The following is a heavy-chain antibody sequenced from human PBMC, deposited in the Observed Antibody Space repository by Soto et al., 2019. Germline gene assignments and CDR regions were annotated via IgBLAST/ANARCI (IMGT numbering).Heavy chain of an antibody. CDR2: IYSGGST. D-gene: IGHD5-12*01. CDR3: AREVVATANY. V-gene: IGHV3-66*01. CDR1: GITVSSNY. Sequence: GGSLRLSCAASGITVSSNYMSWVRQAPGKGLEWVSVIYSGGSTYYADSVKGRFTISRDNSKNTLYLQMNSLRAEDTAVYYCAREVVATANYWGQGTLVTVSS. J-gene: IGHJ4*02.